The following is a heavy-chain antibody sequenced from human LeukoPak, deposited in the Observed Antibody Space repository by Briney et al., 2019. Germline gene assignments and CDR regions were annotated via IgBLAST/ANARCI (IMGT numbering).Heavy chain of an antibody. CDR1: GGSFSGYY. V-gene: IGHV4-34*01. Sequence: PSETLSLACAVYGGSFSGYYWSWIRQPPGKGLEWIGEINHSGSTNYNPSLKSRVTISVDTSKNQFSLKLSSVTAADTAVYYCARRVGYCSGGSCWFDPWGQGTLVTVSS. CDR2: INHSGST. CDR3: ARRVGYCSGGSCWFDP. D-gene: IGHD2-15*01. J-gene: IGHJ5*02.